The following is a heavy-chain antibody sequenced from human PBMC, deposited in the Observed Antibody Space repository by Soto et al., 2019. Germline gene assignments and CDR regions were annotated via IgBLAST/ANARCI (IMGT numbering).Heavy chain of an antibody. J-gene: IGHJ3*02. CDR3: AKDLIHLRSPLSKWYFAFDI. V-gene: IGHV3-23*01. CDR2: ISGSGGST. Sequence: GGSLRLSCAASGFTFSSYAMSWVRQAPGKGLEWVSAISGSGGSTYYADSVKGRFTISRDNSKNTLYLQMNSLRAEDTAVYYCAKDLIHLRSPLSKWYFAFDIWGQGTMVTVSS. D-gene: IGHD5-12*01. CDR1: GFTFSSYA.